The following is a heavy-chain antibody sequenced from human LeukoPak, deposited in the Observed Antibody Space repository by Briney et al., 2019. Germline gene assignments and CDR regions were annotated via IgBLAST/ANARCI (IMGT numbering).Heavy chain of an antibody. V-gene: IGHV1-2*06. CDR2: INPNSGGT. D-gene: IGHD3-3*01. Sequence: ASVKVSRKASGCTFTGYYMHWVRQAPGQGLEWMGRINPNSGGTNYAQKFQGRVTMTRDTSISTAYMELSRLRSDDTAVYYCARGGITIFGVVIWGEYWGQGTLVTVSS. J-gene: IGHJ4*02. CDR1: GCTFTGYY. CDR3: ARGGITIFGVVIWGEY.